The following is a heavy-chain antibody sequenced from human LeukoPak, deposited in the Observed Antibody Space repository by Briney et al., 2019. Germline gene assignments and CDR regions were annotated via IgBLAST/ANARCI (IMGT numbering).Heavy chain of an antibody. V-gene: IGHV3-21*01. CDR1: GFTFNIYS. CDR2: ITSSSHYV. D-gene: IGHD3-10*02. Sequence: PGGSLRHSCAASGFTFNIYSMNWVRQAPGKGLEWVSRITSSSHYVYYADSVKGRFTISRDNAKNSLYLQMNSLRAEDTAVYYCTELGITMIGGVWGEGTTVTISS. CDR3: TELGITMIGGV. J-gene: IGHJ6*04.